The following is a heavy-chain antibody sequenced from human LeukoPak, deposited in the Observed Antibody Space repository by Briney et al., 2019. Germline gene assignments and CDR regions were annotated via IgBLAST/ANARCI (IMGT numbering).Heavy chain of an antibody. Sequence: PGGSLRLSCAASGFTFSSYGMNWVRQAPGKGLEWVSGISGRSSSTYYADSVKGRFTISRDNAKNSLYLQMNSLRAEDMALYYCARSVAAMVNYFDYWGQGTLVTVSS. CDR1: GFTFSSYG. CDR2: ISGRSSST. D-gene: IGHD5-18*01. V-gene: IGHV3-23*01. J-gene: IGHJ4*02. CDR3: ARSVAAMVNYFDY.